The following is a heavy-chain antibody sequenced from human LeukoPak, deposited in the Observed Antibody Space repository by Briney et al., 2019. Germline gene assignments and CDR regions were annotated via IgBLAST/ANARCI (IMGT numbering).Heavy chain of an antibody. CDR2: IRYGGRDK. J-gene: IGHJ4*02. D-gene: IGHD5-18*01. CDR1: GFTFSSYG. Sequence: PGGSLRLSCAASGFTFSSYGMHWVRQAPGKGLEWVAFIRYGGRDKYYADSVKGRFTISRDNSENTLYLQLNSLRGEDPAVYYCAKDRSYHYFDYWGQGTLLTVSS. CDR3: AKDRSYHYFDY. V-gene: IGHV3-30*02.